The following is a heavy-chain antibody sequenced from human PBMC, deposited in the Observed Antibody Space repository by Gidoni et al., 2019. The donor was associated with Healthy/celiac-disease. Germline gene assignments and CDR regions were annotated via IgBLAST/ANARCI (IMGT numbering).Heavy chain of an antibody. D-gene: IGHD3-22*01. CDR2: IDPSDSYT. Sequence: DVQLVQSGAEVKKPGESLRISLKGSGYSFTSYWISGVRQVPGKGLEWMGRIDPSDSYTNYSPSFQGHVTISADKSISTAYLQWSSLKASDTAMYYWARLGNYYYDSSGSSDLWGRGTLVTVSS. CDR1: GYSFTSYW. CDR3: ARLGNYYYDSSGSSDL. V-gene: IGHV5-10-1*03. J-gene: IGHJ2*01.